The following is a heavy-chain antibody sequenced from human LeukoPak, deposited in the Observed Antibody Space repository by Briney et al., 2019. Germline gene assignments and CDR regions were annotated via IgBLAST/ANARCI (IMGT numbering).Heavy chain of an antibody. J-gene: IGHJ4*02. D-gene: IGHD7-27*01. CDR1: GGSLSSYY. CDR2: IYFRGTT. CDR3: ARSPGAPFDY. Sequence: SETLSLTCAVSGGSLSSYYWSWIRQPPGQGLEWIGYIYFRGTTNYHPSIKSRVTISVDTSKNQFSLKLTSVTTADTAVYYCARSPGAPFDYWGQGSLVTVSS. V-gene: IGHV4-59*01.